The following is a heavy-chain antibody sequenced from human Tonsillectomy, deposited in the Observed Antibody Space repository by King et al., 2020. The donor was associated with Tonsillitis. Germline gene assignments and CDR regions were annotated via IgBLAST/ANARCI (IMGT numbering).Heavy chain of an antibody. CDR2: IDPSDSYT. CDR3: ASALYSSGWYSGLDY. D-gene: IGHD6-19*01. CDR1: GYSFTSYW. J-gene: IGHJ4*02. V-gene: IGHV5-10-1*03. Sequence: QLVQSGAEVKKPGESLRISCKGSGYSFTSYWISWVRQMPGKGLEWMGRIDPSDSYTNYSPSFQGHVTISADKSISTAYLQWSSLKASDTAMYYCASALYSSGWYSGLDYWGQGTLVTVSS.